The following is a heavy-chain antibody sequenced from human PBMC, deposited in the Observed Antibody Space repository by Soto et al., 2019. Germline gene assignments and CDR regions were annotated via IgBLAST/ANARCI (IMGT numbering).Heavy chain of an antibody. Sequence: ASVKVSCKASGYTFTGYYMHWARQAAGQGLEWMGWINPNSGGTNYAQKFQGWVTMTRDTSISTAYMELSRLRSDDTAVYYCAREFRGVIIGTHYYYGMDVWGQGTTVTVSS. D-gene: IGHD3-16*02. CDR3: AREFRGVIIGTHYYYGMDV. J-gene: IGHJ6*02. V-gene: IGHV1-2*04. CDR1: GYTFTGYY. CDR2: INPNSGGT.